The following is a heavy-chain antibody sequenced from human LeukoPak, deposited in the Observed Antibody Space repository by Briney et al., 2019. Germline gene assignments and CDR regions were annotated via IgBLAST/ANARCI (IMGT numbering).Heavy chain of an antibody. Sequence: PSETLSLTCTVSGGSISSYYWSWIRQPPGKGLEWIGYIYYSGSTNYNPSLKSRVTISVDTSKNQFSLKLSSVTAADTAVYYCARARDQATDYYFDYWGQGTLDTVSS. D-gene: IGHD1-26*01. V-gene: IGHV4-59*01. CDR2: IYYSGST. CDR1: GGSISSYY. J-gene: IGHJ4*02. CDR3: ARARDQATDYYFDY.